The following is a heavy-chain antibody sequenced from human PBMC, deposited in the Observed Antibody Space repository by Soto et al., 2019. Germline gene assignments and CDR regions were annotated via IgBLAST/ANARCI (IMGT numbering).Heavy chain of an antibody. V-gene: IGHV3-53*01. CDR3: ARHRHPRGTVVATSPIDP. J-gene: IGHJ5*02. CDR1: GFSVSSNY. D-gene: IGHD2-15*01. CDR2: HYSGGST. Sequence: GGSLRLSCAISGFSVSSNYLSWVRQPPGKGLEWVSVHYSGGSTYYADSVQGRFTISRDKSNNTLYLQMRRVRAEDTAVYFCARHRHPRGTVVATSPIDPWGQGTQVTVSS.